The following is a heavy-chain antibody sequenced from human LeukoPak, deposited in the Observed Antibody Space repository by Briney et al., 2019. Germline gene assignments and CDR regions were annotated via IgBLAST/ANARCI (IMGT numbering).Heavy chain of an antibody. Sequence: ASVKVSCKASGYTFTSYGISWVRQAPGQGLEWMGWISAYNGNTNYAQKHQGRVTMTTDTSTSTAYMELRSLRSDDTAVYYCARVGALAAAGLNWFDPWGQGTLVTVSS. V-gene: IGHV1-18*01. CDR2: ISAYNGNT. J-gene: IGHJ5*02. CDR1: GYTFTSYG. CDR3: ARVGALAAAGLNWFDP. D-gene: IGHD6-13*01.